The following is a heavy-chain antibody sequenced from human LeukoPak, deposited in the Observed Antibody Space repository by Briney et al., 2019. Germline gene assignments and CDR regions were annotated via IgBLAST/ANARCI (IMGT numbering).Heavy chain of an antibody. CDR2: INSTSGAT. CDR1: GYTFTGYY. V-gene: IGHV1-2*02. D-gene: IGHD3-9*01. CDR3: ARSQTGTSSQPPDS. Sequence: ASVKVSCKASGYTFTGYYMHWVRQAPGQGLEWMGWINSTSGATNYAQKFQGRVTMTRDTSIRTAYMDLSRLRSDDTAVYYCARSQTGTSSQPPDSWGQGTLVTVSS. J-gene: IGHJ4*02.